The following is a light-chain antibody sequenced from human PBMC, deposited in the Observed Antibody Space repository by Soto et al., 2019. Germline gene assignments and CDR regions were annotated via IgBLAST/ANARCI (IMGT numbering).Light chain of an antibody. CDR2: AAS. CDR1: QTISSW. J-gene: IGKJ1*01. V-gene: IGKV1-39*01. CDR3: QQSYSTTGT. Sequence: DIQMTHSPSTLSGYVRDRVTITCRASQTISSWLAWYQQKPGKAPKLLIYAASSLQSGVPSRFSGSGSETHFTLTISSLQPEDFATYSRQQSYSTTGTCGQGTKVDIK.